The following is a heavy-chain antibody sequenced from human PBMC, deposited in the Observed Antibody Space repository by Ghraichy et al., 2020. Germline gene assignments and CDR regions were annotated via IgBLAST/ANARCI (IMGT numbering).Heavy chain of an antibody. CDR3: ARDEAVAGTKSFDY. CDR1: GFTFSSYS. J-gene: IGHJ4*02. V-gene: IGHV3-21*01. Sequence: GGSLRLSCAASGFTFSSYSMNWVRQAPGKGLEWVSSISSSSSYIYYADSVKGRFTISRDNAKTSLYLQMNRLRAEDTAVYYCARDEAVAGTKSFDYWGQGTLVTVSS. D-gene: IGHD6-19*01. CDR2: ISSSSSYI.